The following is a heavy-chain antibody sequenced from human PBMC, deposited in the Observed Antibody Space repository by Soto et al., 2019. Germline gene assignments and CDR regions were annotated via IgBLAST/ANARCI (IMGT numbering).Heavy chain of an antibody. J-gene: IGHJ4*02. V-gene: IGHV3-23*01. CDR1: GFTFSSYA. Sequence: GGSLRLSCAASGFTFSSYAMSWFRQAPGKGLEWVSAISGSGGSTYYADSVKGRFTISRDNSKNTLYLQMNSLRAEDTAVYYCAKVLIDPAGSGVFDYWGQGTLVTVSS. D-gene: IGHD3-10*01. CDR2: ISGSGGST. CDR3: AKVLIDPAGSGVFDY.